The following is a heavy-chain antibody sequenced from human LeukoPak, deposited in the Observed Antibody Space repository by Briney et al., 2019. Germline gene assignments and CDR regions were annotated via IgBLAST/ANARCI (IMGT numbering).Heavy chain of an antibody. V-gene: IGHV3-23*01. D-gene: IGHD6-19*01. Sequence: PGGSLRLSCAASGFTFSSYAMSWDRQAPGKGVEWVSAISGSGGSTYYADSVKGRFTISRDNSKNTLYLQMNSLRAEDTAVYYCAKGQWGYFDYWGQGTLVTVSS. CDR2: ISGSGGST. CDR1: GFTFSSYA. CDR3: AKGQWGYFDY. J-gene: IGHJ4*02.